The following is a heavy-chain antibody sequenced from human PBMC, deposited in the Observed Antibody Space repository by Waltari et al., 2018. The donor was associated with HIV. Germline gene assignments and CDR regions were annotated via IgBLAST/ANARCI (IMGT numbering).Heavy chain of an antibody. J-gene: IGHJ4*02. CDR3: ARPWTQHYDILTAFDY. CDR2: IWRSGTHK. Sequence: QVQLVESGGGVVQPGASLKISCAASGFSFSEYGMHWVRQAPGKGLEGGAGIWRSGTHKYYAPSVEGRFTISRDNSKNTVYLQMNGLRAEDTALYYCARPWTQHYDILTAFDYWGQGILVTVSS. D-gene: IGHD3-9*01. CDR1: GFSFSEYG. V-gene: IGHV3-33*01.